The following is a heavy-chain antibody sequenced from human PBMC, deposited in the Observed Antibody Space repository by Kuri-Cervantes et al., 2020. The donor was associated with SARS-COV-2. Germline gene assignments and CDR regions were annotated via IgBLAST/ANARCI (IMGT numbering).Heavy chain of an antibody. J-gene: IGHJ5*02. CDR2: IRYDGSNK. Sequence: GESLKISCAASGFTFSSYGMHWVRQAPGKGLEWVAFIRYDGSNKYYADSVKGRFTISRDNSKNTLYLQMNSLRAEDTAVYYCAKGGYCSSTSCPPRWFDPWGQGTLVTVSS. CDR1: GFTFSSYG. D-gene: IGHD2-2*01. CDR3: AKGGYCSSTSCPPRWFDP. V-gene: IGHV3-30*02.